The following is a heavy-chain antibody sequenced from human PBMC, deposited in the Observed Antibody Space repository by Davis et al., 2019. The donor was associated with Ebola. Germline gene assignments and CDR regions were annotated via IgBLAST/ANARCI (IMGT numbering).Heavy chain of an antibody. J-gene: IGHJ6*02. CDR3: AKDIAYCSGGSCYLDYYYGMDV. D-gene: IGHD2-15*01. Sequence: GESLKISCAASGFTFDDYAMHWVRQAPGKGLEWVSLISWDGGSTYYADSVKGRFTISRDNSKNSLYLQMNSLRAEDTALYYCAKDIAYCSGGSCYLDYYYGMDVWGQGTTVTVSS. CDR2: ISWDGGST. V-gene: IGHV3-43D*04. CDR1: GFTFDDYA.